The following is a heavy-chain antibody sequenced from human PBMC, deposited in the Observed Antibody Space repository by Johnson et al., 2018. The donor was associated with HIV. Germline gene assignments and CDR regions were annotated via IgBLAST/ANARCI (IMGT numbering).Heavy chain of an antibody. V-gene: IGHV3-30-3*01. CDR2: ISYDGSNK. Sequence: VPLVESGGGVVQPGRSLRLSCAASGFTFSSYAMHWVRQAPGKGLEWVAVISYDGSNKYYADSVKGRFTISRDNSKNTLYLQMNSLRAEDTAVYYCARDPHSYIGDAFDIWGQGTMVTVSS. CDR1: GFTFSSYA. CDR3: ARDPHSYIGDAFDI. J-gene: IGHJ3*02.